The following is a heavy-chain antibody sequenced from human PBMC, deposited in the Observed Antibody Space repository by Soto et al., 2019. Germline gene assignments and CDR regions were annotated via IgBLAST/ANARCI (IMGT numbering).Heavy chain of an antibody. V-gene: IGHV3-21*04. D-gene: IGHD6-19*01. CDR3: AKGGWLEY. Sequence: PGGSLRLSCAAASGLIFSSNGMNWVRQAPGKGLEWVSSISTNSEYLYYAESVRGRFIISRDNAKNSLHLQMNSLRAEDTAVYYCAKGGWLEYWGQGTLVTVSS. CDR2: ISTNSEYL. J-gene: IGHJ4*02. CDR1: GLIFSSNG.